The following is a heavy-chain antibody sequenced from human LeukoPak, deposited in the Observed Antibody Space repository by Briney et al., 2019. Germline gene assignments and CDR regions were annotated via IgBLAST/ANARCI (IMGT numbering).Heavy chain of an antibody. Sequence: PSETLSLTCAVYGGSFSGYYWSWIRQPPGKGLEWIGEINHSGSTNYNPSLKSRVTISVDTSKNQFSLKLSSVTAADTAVYYCARGPKVWGQGTMVTVSS. CDR1: GGSFSGYY. V-gene: IGHV4-34*01. CDR3: ARGPKV. J-gene: IGHJ3*01. CDR2: INHSGST.